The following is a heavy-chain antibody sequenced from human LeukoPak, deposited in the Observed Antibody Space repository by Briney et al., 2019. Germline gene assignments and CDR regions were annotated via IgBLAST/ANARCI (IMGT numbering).Heavy chain of an antibody. CDR3: ARHLRAVGATRYFDY. Sequence: KSSETLSLTCAVSGGSISSYYWSWIRQPPGKELEWIGYIYTSGSTNYNPSLKSRVTISVDTSKNQFSLKLTSVTAADTAVYYCARHLRAVGATRYFDYWGQGTLVTVSS. D-gene: IGHD1-26*01. CDR1: GGSISSYY. J-gene: IGHJ4*02. CDR2: IYTSGST. V-gene: IGHV4-4*09.